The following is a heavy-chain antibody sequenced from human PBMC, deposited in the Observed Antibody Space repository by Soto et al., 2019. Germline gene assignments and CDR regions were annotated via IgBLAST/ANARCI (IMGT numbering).Heavy chain of an antibody. Sequence: PGGSLRLSCVASGFSFSRYSMNWVRQAPGKGLEWISSISATSSHIYYADSVKGRFTISRDNAKESLYLQMMSLRGEDTAVYYCAREGPVLMTAIDAFDIWGQGTVVTVSS. CDR3: AREGPVLMTAIDAFDI. CDR1: GFSFSRYS. V-gene: IGHV3-21*01. J-gene: IGHJ3*02. CDR2: ISATSSHI. D-gene: IGHD2-21*02.